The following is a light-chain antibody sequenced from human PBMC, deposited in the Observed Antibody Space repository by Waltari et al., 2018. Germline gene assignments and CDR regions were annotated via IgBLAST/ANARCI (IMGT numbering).Light chain of an antibody. J-gene: IGKJ1*01. CDR3: QKYDCLPAT. CDR2: HAS. V-gene: IGKV3-20*01. CDR1: QGVGKS. Sequence: EIVLTQSPGTLSLSPGERATLSCRASQGVGKSLAWYQQRPGQAPRLLLYHASIRATGIPDRFSGSGSGTDFSLTISRLEPEDFAVYYCQKYDCLPATFGQGTMVEIK.